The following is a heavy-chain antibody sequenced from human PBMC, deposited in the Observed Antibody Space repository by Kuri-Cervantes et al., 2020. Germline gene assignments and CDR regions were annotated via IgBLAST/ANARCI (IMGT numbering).Heavy chain of an antibody. D-gene: IGHD3-10*01. CDR1: GFTVSSNY. CDR3: ARDERSRITMVRGVIMAY. Sequence: GSLRLSCAASGFTVSSNYMSWVRQAPGKGLEWVSVIYSGGSTYYADSVKGRFTISRDNSKNTLYLQMNSLRAEDTAVYYCARDERSRITMVRGVIMAYWGQGTLVTVSS. CDR2: IYSGGST. V-gene: IGHV3-66*02. J-gene: IGHJ4*02.